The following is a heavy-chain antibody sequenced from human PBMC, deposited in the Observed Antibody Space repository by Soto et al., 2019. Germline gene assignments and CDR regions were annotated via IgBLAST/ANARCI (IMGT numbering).Heavy chain of an antibody. CDR3: ARDLAKGGGSAGFDY. V-gene: IGHV1-2*02. D-gene: IGHD1-26*01. CDR2: INPKSGGT. CDR1: GYTFTVYY. J-gene: IGHJ4*02. Sequence: ASVKVSCKAPGYTFTVYYMHWVRQAPGQGLEWMGWINPKSGGTMYPQKFQGRVTMTWDTSISTAYMALTRLRSDDTAVYYCARDLAKGGGSAGFDYWGQGTLVTVSS.